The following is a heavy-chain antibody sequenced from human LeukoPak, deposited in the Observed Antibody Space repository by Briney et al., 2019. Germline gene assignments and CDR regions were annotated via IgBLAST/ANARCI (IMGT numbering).Heavy chain of an antibody. CDR1: GYTFTGYY. V-gene: IGHV1-2*02. Sequence: GASVKVSCKASGYTFTGYYMHWVRQAPGQGLEWMGWINPNSGGTNYAQKFQGRVTMTRDTSTSTVYMELSSLRSEDTAVYYCARGGLLWFGELLAWGQGTLVTVSS. D-gene: IGHD3-10*01. CDR2: INPNSGGT. CDR3: ARGGLLWFGELLA. J-gene: IGHJ4*02.